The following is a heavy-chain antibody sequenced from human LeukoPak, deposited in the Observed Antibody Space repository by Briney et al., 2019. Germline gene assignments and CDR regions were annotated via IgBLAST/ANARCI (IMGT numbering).Heavy chain of an antibody. CDR3: ATDPPSSGYYTGFDY. Sequence: ASVKVSCKVSGYTLTELSMHWVRQAPGKGLEWMGGFDPEDGETIYAQKFQGRVTMTEDTSTDTAYMELSSLRSEDTAVYYYATDPPSSGYYTGFDYWGQGTLVTVSS. D-gene: IGHD3-22*01. V-gene: IGHV1-24*01. CDR1: GYTLTELS. CDR2: FDPEDGET. J-gene: IGHJ4*02.